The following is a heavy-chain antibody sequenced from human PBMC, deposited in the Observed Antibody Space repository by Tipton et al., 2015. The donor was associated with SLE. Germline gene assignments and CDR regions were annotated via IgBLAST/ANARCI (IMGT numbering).Heavy chain of an antibody. D-gene: IGHD1-26*01. CDR1: GFTFSSYA. V-gene: IGHV3-23*01. CDR2: ISGSGGST. Sequence: SLRLSCAASGFTFSSYAMSWVRQAPGKGLEWVSAISGSGGSTYYADSVKGRFTISRANSKNTLYLQMNSLRAEETAVYYCAKVRWELPDDYWGQGTLVTVSS. CDR3: AKVRWELPDDY. J-gene: IGHJ4*02.